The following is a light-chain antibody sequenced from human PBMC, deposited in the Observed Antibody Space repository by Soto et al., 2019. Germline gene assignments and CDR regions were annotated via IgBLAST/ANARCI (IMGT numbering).Light chain of an antibody. V-gene: IGKV3-15*01. J-gene: IGKJ1*01. CDR1: QSLGTN. CDR3: QQYNNWPPWT. Sequence: TVKTQSPSTLSVSPGEGGTLSCRASQSLGTNLAWYQQKPGQAPRLLIYGASTRATGIPARFSGSGSGTELTLTISSLQSEDFALYYCQQYNNWPPWTFGQGTKVDIK. CDR2: GAS.